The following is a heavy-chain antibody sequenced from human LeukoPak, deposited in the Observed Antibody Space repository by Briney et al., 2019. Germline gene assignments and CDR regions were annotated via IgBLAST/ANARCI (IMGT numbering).Heavy chain of an antibody. D-gene: IGHD3-16*02. Sequence: GASVKVSCKASGYTLTSYGISWVRQAPGQGLEWMGWISAYNGNTNYAQKLQGRVTMTTDTSTSTAYMELRSLRSDDTAVYYCARNSITFGGVIVTLGGQGTMVTVSS. CDR1: GYTLTSYG. J-gene: IGHJ3*01. CDR3: ARNSITFGGVIVTL. V-gene: IGHV1-18*04. CDR2: ISAYNGNT.